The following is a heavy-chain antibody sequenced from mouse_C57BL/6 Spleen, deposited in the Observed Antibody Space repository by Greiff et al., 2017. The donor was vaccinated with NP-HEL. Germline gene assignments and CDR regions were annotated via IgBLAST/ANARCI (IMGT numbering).Heavy chain of an antibody. CDR1: GYTFTSYW. Sequence: VQLQQPGAELVMPGASVKLSCKASGYTFTSYWMHWVKQRPGQGLEWIGEIDPSDSYTNYNQKFKGKSTLTVDKSSSTAYMQLSSLTSEDSAVYYCAAYYYGSSPYWYFDVWGTGTTVTVSS. V-gene: IGHV1-69*01. CDR2: IDPSDSYT. D-gene: IGHD1-1*01. CDR3: AAYYYGSSPYWYFDV. J-gene: IGHJ1*03.